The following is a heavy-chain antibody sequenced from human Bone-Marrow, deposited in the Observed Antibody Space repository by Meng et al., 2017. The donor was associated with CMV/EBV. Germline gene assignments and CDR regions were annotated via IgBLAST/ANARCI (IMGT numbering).Heavy chain of an antibody. CDR2: MNPNSGNT. V-gene: IGHV1-8*01. J-gene: IGHJ4*02. CDR3: ARGGHKSSGYDY. D-gene: IGHD6-6*01. Sequence: ASVKVSCKASGYTFTSYDINWVRQATGQGLEWMGWMNPNSGNTGYAQKFQGRVTITRNTSMSTAYMELSSLRSEDTAVYYCARGGHKSSGYDYWGQGTLVTVSS. CDR1: GYTFTSYD.